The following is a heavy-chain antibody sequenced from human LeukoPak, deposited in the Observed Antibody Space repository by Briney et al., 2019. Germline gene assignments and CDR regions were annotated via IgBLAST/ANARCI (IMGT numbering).Heavy chain of an antibody. V-gene: IGHV1-18*01. Sequence: ASVKVSCKASGYTFTSYGISWVRQAPGQGLEWMGWINAYNGNTNYAQKLQGRVTMTTDTSTNTAFMELRSLRSDDTAVYYCARDLTVVTPDAFDIWGQGTMVTVSS. CDR3: ARDLTVVTPDAFDI. CDR1: GYTFTSYG. D-gene: IGHD4-23*01. CDR2: INAYNGNT. J-gene: IGHJ3*02.